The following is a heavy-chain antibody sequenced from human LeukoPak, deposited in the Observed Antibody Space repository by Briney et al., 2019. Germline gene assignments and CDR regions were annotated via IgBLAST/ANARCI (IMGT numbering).Heavy chain of an antibody. D-gene: IGHD6-13*01. Sequence: PGGSLRLSCAASGFTFSSYAMSWVRQAPGKGLEWVSYISSSGSPIDYADSVKGRFTISRDNAKNSLYLQMNSLRAEDTAVYYCARVFLIVAAGTFDYWGQGTLVTVSS. CDR3: ARVFLIVAAGTFDY. V-gene: IGHV3-48*04. J-gene: IGHJ4*02. CDR1: GFTFSSYA. CDR2: ISSSGSPI.